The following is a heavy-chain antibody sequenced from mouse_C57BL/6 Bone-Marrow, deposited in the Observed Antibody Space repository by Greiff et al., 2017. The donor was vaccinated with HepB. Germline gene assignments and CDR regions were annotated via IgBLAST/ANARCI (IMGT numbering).Heavy chain of an antibody. Sequence: EVQLQQSGPVLVKPGASVKMSCKASGYTFTDYYMNWVKQSHGKSLEWIGVINPYNGGTSYNQKFKGKATLTVDKSSSTAYMELNSLTSEDSAVYYCALWCFFAMDYWGQGTSVTVSS. CDR3: ALWCFFAMDY. D-gene: IGHD1-1*02. CDR2: INPYNGGT. V-gene: IGHV1-19*01. J-gene: IGHJ4*01. CDR1: GYTFTDYY.